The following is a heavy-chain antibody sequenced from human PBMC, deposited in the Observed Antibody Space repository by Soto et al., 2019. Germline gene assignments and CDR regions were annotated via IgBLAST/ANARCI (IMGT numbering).Heavy chain of an antibody. CDR3: ESRYRYSSGWYEVDY. V-gene: IGHV5-51*01. J-gene: IGHJ4*02. CDR2: IYPGDSDT. CDR1: GYSFTSYW. Sequence: GESLKISCKGSGYSFTSYWIGWVRQMPGKGLEWMGIIYPGDSDTRYSPSFQGQVTISADKSISTAYLQWSSLKASDTAMYYCESRYRYSSGWYEVDYWGQGTLVTVSS. D-gene: IGHD6-19*01.